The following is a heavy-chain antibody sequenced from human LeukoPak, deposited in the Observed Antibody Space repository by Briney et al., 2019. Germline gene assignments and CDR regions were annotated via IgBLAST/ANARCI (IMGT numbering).Heavy chain of an antibody. CDR1: GFTFSSYW. CDR3: ARAHSGSYFNWFDP. J-gene: IGHJ5*02. D-gene: IGHD1-26*01. Sequence: GGSLRLSCAAPGFTFSSYWMSWVRQAPGKGLEWVANIKQDGSEKYYVDSVKGRFTISRDNAKNSLYLQMNSLRAEDTAVYYCARAHSGSYFNWFDPWGQGTLVTVSS. V-gene: IGHV3-7*01. CDR2: IKQDGSEK.